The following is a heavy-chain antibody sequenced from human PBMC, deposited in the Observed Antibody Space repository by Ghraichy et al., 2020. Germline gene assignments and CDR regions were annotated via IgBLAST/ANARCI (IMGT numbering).Heavy chain of an antibody. CDR1: GGSFSGYY. Sequence: SETLSLTCAVYGGSFSGYYWSWIRQPPGKGLEWIGEINHSGSTNYNPSLKSRVTISVDTSKNQFSLKLSSVTAADTAVYYCARVYGEHRRPNSRKFDPWGQGTLVTVSS. D-gene: IGHD4-17*01. J-gene: IGHJ5*02. V-gene: IGHV4-34*01. CDR3: ARVYGEHRRPNSRKFDP. CDR2: INHSGST.